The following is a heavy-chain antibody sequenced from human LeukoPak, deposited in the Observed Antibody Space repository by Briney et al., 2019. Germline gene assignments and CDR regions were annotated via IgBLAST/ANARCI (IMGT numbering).Heavy chain of an antibody. CDR1: GGTFSSYA. J-gene: IGHJ2*01. V-gene: IGHV1-69*13. Sequence: SVKVSCKASGGTFSSYAISWVRQAPGQGLEWMGGIIPIFGTANYAQKFQGRVTITADESTSTAYTELSSLRSEDTAVYYCARDSSGWYKVSYWYFDLWGRGTLVTVSS. D-gene: IGHD6-19*01. CDR2: IIPIFGTA. CDR3: ARDSSGWYKVSYWYFDL.